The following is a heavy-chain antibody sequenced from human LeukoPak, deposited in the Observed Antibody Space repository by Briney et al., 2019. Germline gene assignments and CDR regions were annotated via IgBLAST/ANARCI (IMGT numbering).Heavy chain of an antibody. CDR1: GFTFSSYW. CDR2: IYSGGDT. D-gene: IGHD4-23*01. Sequence: PGGSLRLSCAASGFTFSSYWMSWVRQAPGKGLEWVSVIYSGGDTYYADSVRGRFTISRDNSKNTVYLQMNSLRAEDTAVYYCTKGQRWSDYFDYWGQGTLVTVSS. J-gene: IGHJ4*02. CDR3: TKGQRWSDYFDY. V-gene: IGHV3-53*01.